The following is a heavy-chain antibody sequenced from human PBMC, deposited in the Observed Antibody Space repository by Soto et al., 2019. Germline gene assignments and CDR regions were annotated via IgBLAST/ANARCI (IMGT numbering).Heavy chain of an antibody. CDR1: GFTFGGYA. D-gene: IGHD1-26*01. CDR2: ITNSGDST. V-gene: IGHV3-23*01. CDR3: AKVPRNSGNSYYFDY. Sequence: PGGSHRLSCRAAGFTFGGYAMSWVRQDPGKGLEWVSTITNSGDSTYYADSVKGRFTISRDNSKNTLYLQMNSLRAEDTALYYCAKVPRNSGNSYYFDYWGQGTLVTVSS. J-gene: IGHJ4*02.